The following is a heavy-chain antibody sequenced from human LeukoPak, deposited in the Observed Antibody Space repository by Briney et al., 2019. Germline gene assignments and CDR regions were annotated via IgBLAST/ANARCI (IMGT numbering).Heavy chain of an antibody. Sequence: SETLSLTCTVSGGSISSSSYYWGWSRQPPGKGLEWIGSIYYSGSTYYNPSLKSRVTISVDMSKNQFSLKLTSVTAADTAVYYCAGGYCSGTSCYLGGNWFDPWGQGTLVTVSS. V-gene: IGHV4-39*01. CDR1: GGSISSSSYY. J-gene: IGHJ5*02. CDR2: IYYSGST. CDR3: AGGYCSGTSCYLGGNWFDP. D-gene: IGHD2-2*01.